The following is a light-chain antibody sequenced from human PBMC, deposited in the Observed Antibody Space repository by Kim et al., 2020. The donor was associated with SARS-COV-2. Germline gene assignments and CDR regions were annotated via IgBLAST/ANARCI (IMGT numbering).Light chain of an antibody. V-gene: IGKV3-20*01. Sequence: LSPGQSATLSCRASQGLTSSSLAWFQQTPGQAPRLLIYDTTRRPPGIPDRFSGSGSGTDFTLTISRLEPEDFAVYFCQQYGGPWTFGQGTKVDIK. CDR1: QGLTSSS. CDR3: QQYGGPWT. J-gene: IGKJ1*01. CDR2: DTT.